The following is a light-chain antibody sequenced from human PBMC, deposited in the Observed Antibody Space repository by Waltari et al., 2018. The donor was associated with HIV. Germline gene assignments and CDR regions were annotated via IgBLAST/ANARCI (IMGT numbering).Light chain of an antibody. Sequence: EIVLTQSPATLSLSPGERATLSCRASQSVSSYLAWYQQKPGQAPRPLIYVASSRATCIPARFSGSGSGTDFTLTISSLEPGDFGVYYCHQRSNWPITFGQGTRLEIK. V-gene: IGKV3-11*01. CDR2: VAS. CDR1: QSVSSY. CDR3: HQRSNWPIT. J-gene: IGKJ5*01.